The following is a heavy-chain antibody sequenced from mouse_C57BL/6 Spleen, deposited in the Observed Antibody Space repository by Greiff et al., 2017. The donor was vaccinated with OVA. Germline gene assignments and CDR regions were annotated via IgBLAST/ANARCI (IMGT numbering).Heavy chain of an antibody. CDR3: ARSDYGSRRGYFDY. D-gene: IGHD1-1*01. Sequence: VQLQQPGAELVKPGASVKLSCKASGYTFTSYWMQWVKQRPGQGLEWIGEIDPSDSYTNYNQKFKGKATLTVDTSSSTAYMQLSSLTSEDSAVYYCARSDYGSRRGYFDYGGQGTTLTVSS. CDR1: GYTFTSYW. V-gene: IGHV1-50*01. CDR2: IDPSDSYT. J-gene: IGHJ2*01.